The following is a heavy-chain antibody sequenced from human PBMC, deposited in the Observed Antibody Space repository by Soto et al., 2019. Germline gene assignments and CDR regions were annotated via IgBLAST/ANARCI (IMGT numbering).Heavy chain of an antibody. CDR1: GFTFSDYY. CDR2: TRNKANSYTT. CDR3: ARDPGGSYDY. D-gene: IGHD1-26*01. V-gene: IGHV3-72*01. J-gene: IGHJ4*02. Sequence: EVQLVESGGGLVQPGGSLRLSCAASGFTFSDYYMDWVRQVPGKGLEWIGRTRNKANSYTTEYVASVKGRFTITRDESKDSMYLQMNSLKTKDTAVYYCARDPGGSYDYWGQGALVTGSS.